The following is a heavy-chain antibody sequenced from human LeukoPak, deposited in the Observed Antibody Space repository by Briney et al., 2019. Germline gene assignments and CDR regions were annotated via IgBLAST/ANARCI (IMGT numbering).Heavy chain of an antibody. Sequence: ASVKVSCKVSGYTLTELSMHWVRQAPGKGLEWMGGFDPEDGETIYAQKFQGRVTMTEDTSTDTAYMELSSLRSEDTAVYYCATEYCSSTSCPHYYYYYGMDVWGQGTTVTVSS. V-gene: IGHV1-24*01. J-gene: IGHJ6*02. D-gene: IGHD2-2*01. CDR2: FDPEDGET. CDR3: ATEYCSSTSCPHYYYYYGMDV. CDR1: GYTLTELS.